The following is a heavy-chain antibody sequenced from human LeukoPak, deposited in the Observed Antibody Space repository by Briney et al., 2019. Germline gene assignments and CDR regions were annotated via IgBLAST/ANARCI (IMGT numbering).Heavy chain of an antibody. CDR2: IIPISGTT. Sequence: SVKVSCKTSGGTFTSYAITWVRQAPGQGLEWMGKIIPISGTTNYAQKFRGRVTFTADESTSTAYMELSSLRSEDTALYYCARKLRLGGNWFDPWGQGTLVTVSS. D-gene: IGHD1-26*01. J-gene: IGHJ5*02. CDR3: ARKLRLGGNWFDP. CDR1: GGTFTSYA. V-gene: IGHV1-69*15.